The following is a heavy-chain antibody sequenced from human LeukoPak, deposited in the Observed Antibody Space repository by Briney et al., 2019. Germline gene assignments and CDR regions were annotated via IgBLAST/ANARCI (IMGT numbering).Heavy chain of an antibody. D-gene: IGHD7-27*01. J-gene: IGHJ4*02. CDR1: GFTFSSYW. Sequence: GGSLRLSCVASGFTFSSYWMHWVRQAPGKGLVWVSRINPDGSYTTYADSVKGRFTISRDNAKNTLYLHMNSLRAEDTAVYYCTKDLTGELDYWGQGTVVTVPS. CDR2: INPDGSYT. V-gene: IGHV3-74*01. CDR3: TKDLTGELDY.